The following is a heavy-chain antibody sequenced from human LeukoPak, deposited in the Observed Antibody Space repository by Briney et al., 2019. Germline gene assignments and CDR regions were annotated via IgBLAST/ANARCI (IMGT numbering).Heavy chain of an antibody. CDR3: ARYYYGPGSYFDY. J-gene: IGHJ4*02. CDR1: GFTFSSYE. V-gene: IGHV3-48*03. D-gene: IGHD3-10*01. CDR2: ISSSGSSI. Sequence: PGGSLRLSCAASGFTFSSYEMNWVRQAPGKGLEWVSYISSSGSSIYYADSVKGRFTISRDNAKNSLYLQMNSLRAEDTAVYCCARYYYGPGSYFDYWGQGTLVTVSS.